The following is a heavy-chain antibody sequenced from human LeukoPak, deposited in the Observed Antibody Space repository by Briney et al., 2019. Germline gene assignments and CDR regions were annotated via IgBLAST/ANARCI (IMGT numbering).Heavy chain of an antibody. J-gene: IGHJ5*02. CDR3: ARVRASTTIFGVVRGNWFDP. CDR1: GFTVSSNY. CDR2: IYSGGST. Sequence: GGSLRLSCAASGFTVSSNYMSWVRQAPGKGLEWVSVIYSGGSTYYADSVKGRFTISRDNSKNTLYLQMNRLRAEDTAVYYCARVRASTTIFGVVRGNWFDPWGQGTLVTVSS. V-gene: IGHV3-66*02. D-gene: IGHD3-3*01.